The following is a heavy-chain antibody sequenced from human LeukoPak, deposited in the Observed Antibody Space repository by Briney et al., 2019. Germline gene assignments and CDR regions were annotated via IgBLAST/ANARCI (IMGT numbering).Heavy chain of an antibody. Sequence: TGGSLRLSCAASGFTFNSYAMHWVRQAPGKGLEYVSAISSNGGSTYYANSVKGRFTISRDNSKNTLYLQMGSLRAEDMAVYYCARSLRLYGDYFDYWGQGTLVTVSS. D-gene: IGHD4-17*01. CDR1: GFTFNSYA. CDR2: ISSNGGST. CDR3: ARSLRLYGDYFDY. V-gene: IGHV3-64*01. J-gene: IGHJ4*02.